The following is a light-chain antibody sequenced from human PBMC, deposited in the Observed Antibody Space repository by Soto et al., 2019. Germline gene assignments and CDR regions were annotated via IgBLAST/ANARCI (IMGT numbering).Light chain of an antibody. CDR2: GAS. J-gene: IGKJ1*01. CDR3: QHYGSSRT. Sequence: EIVLTQSPGTLSLSPGERATLSCSPSQTVSSSSACYQQKPGPPPRLLIYGASSRATGIPERFSGSGSGTDFPLTISRLEPDDFAVYYCQHYGSSRTFGQGTKVDIK. V-gene: IGKV3-20*01. CDR1: QTVSSS.